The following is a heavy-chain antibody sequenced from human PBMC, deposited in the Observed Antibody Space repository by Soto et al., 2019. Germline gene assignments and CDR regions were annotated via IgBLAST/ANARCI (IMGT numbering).Heavy chain of an antibody. CDR3: ARRWGGTFDY. CDR1: GGSFSGYY. Sequence: PSETLSLTCAVYGGSFSGYYWTWIRQPPGTGLEWIGEINHSGSTNYNPSLKSRDTISVDTSKNQFSLKLTSVTAADTAVYYCARRWGGTFDYWGQGTLVTVSS. J-gene: IGHJ4*02. CDR2: INHSGST. V-gene: IGHV4-34*01. D-gene: IGHD2-21*01.